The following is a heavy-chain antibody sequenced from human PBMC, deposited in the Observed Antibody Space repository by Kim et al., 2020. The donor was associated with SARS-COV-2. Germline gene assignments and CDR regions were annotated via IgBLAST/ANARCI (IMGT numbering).Heavy chain of an antibody. Sequence: SETLSLTCTVSGGSISSYYWSWIRQPPGKGLEWIGYIYYSGSTNYNPSLKSRVTISVDTSKNQFSLKLSSVTAADTAVYYCARDLGILWFGELPQVRGF. CDR2: IYYSGST. CDR3: ARDLGILWFGELPQVRGF. V-gene: IGHV4-59*13. D-gene: IGHD3-10*01. J-gene: IGHJ5*01. CDR1: GGSISSYY.